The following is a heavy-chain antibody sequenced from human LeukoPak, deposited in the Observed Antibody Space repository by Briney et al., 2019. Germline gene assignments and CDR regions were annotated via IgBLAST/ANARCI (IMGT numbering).Heavy chain of an antibody. CDR2: MNPNSGNT. Sequence: ASVKVSCKASGYTFTSYDINWVRQATGQGREWRGWMNPNSGNTGYAQKFQGRVTITRNTSISTAYMELSSLRSEDTAVYYCARGPIRYSDWLDSPYYDMDVWGKGTTVTISS. J-gene: IGHJ6*03. CDR1: GYTFTSYD. D-gene: IGHD3-9*01. V-gene: IGHV1-8*03. CDR3: ARGPIRYSDWLDSPYYDMDV.